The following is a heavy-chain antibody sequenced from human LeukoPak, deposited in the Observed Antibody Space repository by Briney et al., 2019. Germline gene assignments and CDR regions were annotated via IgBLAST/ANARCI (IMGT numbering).Heavy chain of an antibody. CDR2: ISYDGSNK. D-gene: IGHD6-19*01. J-gene: IGHJ4*02. CDR3: ARDRRAIAVAVLDY. CDR1: GFTFSSYG. V-gene: IGHV3-30*03. Sequence: PGRSLRLSCAASGFTFSSYGMHWVRQAPGKGLEWVAVISYDGSNKYYAGSVKGRFTISRDNSKNTLYLQMNSLRAEDTAVYYCARDRRAIAVAVLDYWGQGTLVTVSS.